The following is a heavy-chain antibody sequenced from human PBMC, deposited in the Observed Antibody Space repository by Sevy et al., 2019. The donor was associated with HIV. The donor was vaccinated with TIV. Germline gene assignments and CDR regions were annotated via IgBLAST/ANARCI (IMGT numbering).Heavy chain of an antibody. CDR1: GFTFTEFV. CDR2: IKQDGSVT. J-gene: IGHJ4*02. CDR3: VRAVAADGSF. V-gene: IGHV3-7*01. D-gene: IGHD6-13*01. Sequence: GGSLRLSCAASGFTFTEFVMSWVRQAPGKGLEWVANIKQDGSVTYYVDSVKGRFTISRDNARNFLFLQMNSLRAEDTARYYCVRAVAADGSFWGQGTLVTVSS.